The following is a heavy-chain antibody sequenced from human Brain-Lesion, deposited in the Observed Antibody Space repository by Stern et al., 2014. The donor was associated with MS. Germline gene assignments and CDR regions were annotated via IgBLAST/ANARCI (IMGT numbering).Heavy chain of an antibody. V-gene: IGHV4-31*03. D-gene: IGHD3-22*01. CDR3: ARGARYSDSSGYYFYFDY. J-gene: IGHJ4*02. CDR1: GGSINSGGYY. Sequence: QVQLQESGPGLVKPSQTLPLTCTVSGGSINSGGYYWSWIRQYPGKGLEWIGYIYYTGSAYYDPSLKRRLSMSIDTSKNQFSLNLNSVTAADTAVYYCARGARYSDSSGYYFYFDYWGQGTLVTVSS. CDR2: IYYTGSA.